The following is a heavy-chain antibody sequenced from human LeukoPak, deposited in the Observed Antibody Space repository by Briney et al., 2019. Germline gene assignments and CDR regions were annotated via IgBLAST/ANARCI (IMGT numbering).Heavy chain of an antibody. D-gene: IGHD3-22*01. V-gene: IGHV1-2*02. J-gene: IGHJ4*02. CDR1: GYTFTGYY. CDR3: ARGLDYNDSSGRER. CDR2: INPNSGGT. Sequence: GASVTVSCKASGYTFTGYYMHWVRQAPGQGLEWVGWINPNSGGTNYAQKFQGRVTMTRDTYISTAYMELSRLRSDATAEYYCARGLDYNDSSGRERWGRGTLVTVSS.